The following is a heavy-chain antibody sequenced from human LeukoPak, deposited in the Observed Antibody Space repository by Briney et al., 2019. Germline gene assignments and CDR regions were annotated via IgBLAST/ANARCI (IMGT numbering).Heavy chain of an antibody. CDR1: GGSISSYY. CDR2: IYYSGST. CDR3: ARELGYCSGGSCYSEGHFDY. J-gene: IGHJ4*02. D-gene: IGHD2-15*01. V-gene: IGHV4-59*01. Sequence: SQTLSLTCTVSGGSISSYYWSWIRQPPGKGLEWIGYIYYSGSTNYNPSLKSRVTISVDTSKNQFSLKLSSVTAADTAVYYCARELGYCSGGSCYSEGHFDYWGQGTLVTVSS.